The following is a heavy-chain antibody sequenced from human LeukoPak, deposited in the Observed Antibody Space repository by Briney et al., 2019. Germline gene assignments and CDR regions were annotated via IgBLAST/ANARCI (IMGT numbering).Heavy chain of an antibody. Sequence: SETLSLTCAVYGGSFSGYYWSWIRQPPGKGLEWIGEINHSGSTNYNPSLKGRVTISVDTSKNQFSLKLSSVTAADTAVYYCARGGFSSRKYYYDSSGYYYLIPFDYWGQGTLVTVSS. CDR2: INHSGST. CDR1: GGSFSGYY. V-gene: IGHV4-34*01. J-gene: IGHJ4*02. CDR3: ARGGFSSRKYYYDSSGYYYLIPFDY. D-gene: IGHD3-22*01.